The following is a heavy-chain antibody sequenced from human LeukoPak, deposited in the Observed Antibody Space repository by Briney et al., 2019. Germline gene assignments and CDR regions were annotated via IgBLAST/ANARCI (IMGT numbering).Heavy chain of an antibody. J-gene: IGHJ4*02. CDR2: IIPIFGTA. CDR3: ASTGYSSSWYGVFDY. CDR1: GGTFSSYA. Sequence: SVKVSCKASGGTFSSYAISWVRQALGQGLEWMGGIIPIFGTANYAQKFQGRVTITADESTSTAYMELSSLRSEDTAVYYCASTGYSSSWYGVFDYWGQGTLVTVSS. V-gene: IGHV1-69*01. D-gene: IGHD6-13*01.